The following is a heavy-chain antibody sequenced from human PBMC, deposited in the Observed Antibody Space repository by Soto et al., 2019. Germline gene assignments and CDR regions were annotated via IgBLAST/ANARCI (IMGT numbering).Heavy chain of an antibody. V-gene: IGHV3-7*01. CDR1: RFTFSSYW. CDR2: IKEDGSER. D-gene: IGHD3-3*02. CDR3: ARESILANRVADWFDP. J-gene: IGHJ5*02. Sequence: EVQLVESGGGLVQPGGSLRLSCTASRFTFSSYWMNWVRQAPGKGLEWVANIKEDGSERYYVDSVKGRFTISRDNAKNSLFLQMNSLRAEDTAVYYCARESILANRVADWFDPWGQGTQVTVSS.